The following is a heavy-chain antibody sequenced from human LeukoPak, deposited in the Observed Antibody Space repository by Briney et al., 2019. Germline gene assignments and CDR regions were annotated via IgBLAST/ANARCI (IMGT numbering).Heavy chain of an antibody. V-gene: IGHV1-69*06. CDR3: AREHCSGGSCLGRGNWFDP. Sequence: ASVKVSCKASGGTFSSYAISWVRQAPGQGLEWMGGIIPIFGTANYAQKFQGRVTITADKSTSTAYMALSSLRSEDTAVYYCAREHCSGGSCLGRGNWFDPWGQGTLVTVSS. J-gene: IGHJ5*02. CDR1: GGTFSSYA. D-gene: IGHD2-15*01. CDR2: IIPIFGTA.